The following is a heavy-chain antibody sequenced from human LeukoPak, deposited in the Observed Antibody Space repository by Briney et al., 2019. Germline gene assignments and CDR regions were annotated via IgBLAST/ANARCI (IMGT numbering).Heavy chain of an antibody. J-gene: IGHJ4*02. V-gene: IGHV4-38-2*02. CDR3: ARVLDYYGSGIYSFDY. Sequence: TSETLSLTCTVSGYSISTGYYWGWIRQPPGKGLEWIGSIYHSGSTYYNPSLKSRITLSVDTSKNQFSLKLTSVTAADTAVYYCARVLDYYGSGIYSFDYWGQGTLVTVSS. D-gene: IGHD3-10*01. CDR2: IYHSGST. CDR1: GYSISTGYY.